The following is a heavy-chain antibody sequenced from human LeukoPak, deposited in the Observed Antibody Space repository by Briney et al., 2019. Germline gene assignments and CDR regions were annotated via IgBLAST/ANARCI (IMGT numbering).Heavy chain of an antibody. V-gene: IGHV1-24*01. CDR2: FDPEDGEI. J-gene: IGHJ4*02. D-gene: IGHD5-18*01. Sequence: ASVKVSCKVSGYTLTELSMHWVRQAPGKGLEWMGGFDPEDGEIIYAQKFQGTVTMTEDTSTDTAYMELSSLRSEDTAVYYCATGRGIQLWYGAPPLNYWGQGTLVTVSS. CDR3: ATGRGIQLWYGAPPLNY. CDR1: GYTLTELS.